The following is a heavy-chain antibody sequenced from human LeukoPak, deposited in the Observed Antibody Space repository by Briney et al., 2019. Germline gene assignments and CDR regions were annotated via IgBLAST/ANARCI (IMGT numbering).Heavy chain of an antibody. CDR1: GGSISSYY. CDR2: IYYSGST. Sequence: SETLSLTCTVSGGSISSYYWSWIRQPPGKGLEWIGYIYYSGSTNYNPSLKSRVTISVDTSNYQFSLKLSSVTAADTAVYYCGRDALVGYFSYYYMDVWGKGTTVTVSS. J-gene: IGHJ6*03. V-gene: IGHV4-59*01. CDR3: GRDALVGYFSYYYMDV. D-gene: IGHD2-15*01.